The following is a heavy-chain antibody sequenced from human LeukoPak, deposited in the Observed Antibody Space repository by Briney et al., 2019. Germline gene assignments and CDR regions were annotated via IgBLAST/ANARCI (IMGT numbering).Heavy chain of an antibody. CDR3: ARSQVDMYV. J-gene: IGHJ6*03. CDR2: THYSSRWYN. D-gene: IGHD2-15*01. CDR1: GDSVSSNIAA. Sequence: SPTLSLTCAISGDSVSSNIAARNWIRQSPTRGLEWLGRTHYSSRWYNDYAVSVKSRITIYADTSKNQFSLQLNSVTPEDTAVYYCARSQVDMYVWGKGTSVTVSS. V-gene: IGHV6-1*01.